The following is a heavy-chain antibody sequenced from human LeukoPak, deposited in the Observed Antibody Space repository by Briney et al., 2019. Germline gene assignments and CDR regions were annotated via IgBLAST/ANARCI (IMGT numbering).Heavy chain of an antibody. CDR3: ARARAPDYDESGYFYGNQRLRGAPYYFDF. J-gene: IGHJ4*02. Sequence: GGSLRLSCAASGFTFSSYEMNWVRQAPGKGLEWVSYISSSGSSIYYADSVKGRFTISRDNAKNSLYLQMNSLRVDDTAVYYCARARAPDYDESGYFYGNQRLRGAPYYFDFWGQGALVTVSS. D-gene: IGHD3-22*01. CDR1: GFTFSSYE. CDR2: ISSSGSSI. V-gene: IGHV3-48*03.